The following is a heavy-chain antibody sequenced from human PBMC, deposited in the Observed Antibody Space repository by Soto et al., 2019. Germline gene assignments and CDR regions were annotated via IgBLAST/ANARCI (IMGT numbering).Heavy chain of an antibody. Sequence: GGSLRLSCAASGFTFSGYAVSWVRQAPGKGLEWVSAISGSGGSTYYADSVKGRFTISRDNSKNTLYLQMNSLRAEDTAVYYCAKALDYGDYVYYYYYMDVWGKGTTVTVSS. CDR3: AKALDYGDYVYYYYYMDV. V-gene: IGHV3-23*01. CDR1: GFTFSGYA. CDR2: ISGSGGST. J-gene: IGHJ6*03. D-gene: IGHD4-17*01.